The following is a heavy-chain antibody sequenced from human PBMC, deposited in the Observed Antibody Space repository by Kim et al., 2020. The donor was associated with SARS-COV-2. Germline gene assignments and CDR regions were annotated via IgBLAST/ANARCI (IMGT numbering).Heavy chain of an antibody. CDR3: AKDLDSSGWPVFDY. D-gene: IGHD6-19*01. J-gene: IGHJ4*02. V-gene: IGHV3-23*01. Sequence: ADTVTGRFTISRDTTKNTLYLQLNSLGAEDTAVYYCAKDLDSSGWPVFDYWGQGPLVTVSS.